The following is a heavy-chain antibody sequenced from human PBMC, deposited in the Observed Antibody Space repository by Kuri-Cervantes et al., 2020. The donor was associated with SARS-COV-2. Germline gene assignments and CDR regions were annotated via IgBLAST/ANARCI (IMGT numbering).Heavy chain of an antibody. CDR3: ARHFMWFGELLYYFDY. D-gene: IGHD3-10*01. Sequence: GSLRLSCTVSGGSISSSSYYWGWIRQPPGEGLEWIGSIYYSGSTYYNPSLKSRVTISVDTSKNQFSLKLSSVTAADTAVYYCARHFMWFGELLYYFDYWGQGTLVT. CDR2: IYYSGST. CDR1: GGSISSSSYY. J-gene: IGHJ4*02. V-gene: IGHV4-39*07.